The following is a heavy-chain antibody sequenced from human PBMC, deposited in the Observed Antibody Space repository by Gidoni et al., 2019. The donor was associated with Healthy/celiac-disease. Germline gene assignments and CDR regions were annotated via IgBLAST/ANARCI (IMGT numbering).Heavy chain of an antibody. D-gene: IGHD6-6*01. J-gene: IGHJ5*02. V-gene: IGHV3-9*01. Sequence: EVQLVESGGGLVQPGRSLRLSCTASGFTFDAYAMHWVRQAPGKGLEWVSGISWNSGSIGYAYSVTGRFTISRDNAKNSLYLQINSLRAEDTALYYCAKDETPLIAAPAMGMEGTRWFDPWGQGTLVTVSS. CDR1: GFTFDAYA. CDR2: ISWNSGSI. CDR3: AKDETPLIAAPAMGMEGTRWFDP.